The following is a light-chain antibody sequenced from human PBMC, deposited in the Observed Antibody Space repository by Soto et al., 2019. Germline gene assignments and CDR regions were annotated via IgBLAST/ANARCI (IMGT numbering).Light chain of an antibody. CDR3: SSYTRDTTLVV. CDR1: SSDIGGFDY. V-gene: IGLV2-14*01. Sequence: QSVLTQPASVSGSPGQSITISCTGTSSDIGGFDYVSWYQHHPGEAPKLMIFEVSNRPSGISDRFSGSKSGNTASLTISGLQAEDEAEYYCSSYTRDTTLVVFGTGTKLTVL. J-gene: IGLJ1*01. CDR2: EVS.